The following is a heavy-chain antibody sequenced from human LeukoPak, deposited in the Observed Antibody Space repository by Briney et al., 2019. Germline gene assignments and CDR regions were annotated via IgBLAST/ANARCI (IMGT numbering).Heavy chain of an antibody. CDR3: AREVLGIGGDYFDY. Sequence: SQTLSLTCAISGDSVSSNSAAWNWIRQSPPRGLEWLGRTYYRSKWYNDYAVSVKSRITINPDTSKNQFSLQLNSVTPEDTAAYYCAREVLGIGGDYFDYWGQGTLVTVSS. D-gene: IGHD7-27*01. V-gene: IGHV6-1*01. J-gene: IGHJ4*02. CDR1: GDSVSSNSAA. CDR2: TYYRSKWYN.